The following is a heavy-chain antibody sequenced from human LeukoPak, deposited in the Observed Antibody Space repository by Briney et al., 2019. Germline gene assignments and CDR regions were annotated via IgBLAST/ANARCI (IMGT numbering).Heavy chain of an antibody. V-gene: IGHV1-2*02. CDR1: GYTFTGYY. J-gene: IGHJ4*02. D-gene: IGHD5-18*01. CDR3: ARGGYSYGYNIDY. CDR2: INPNSGGT. Sequence: ASVKVSCKASGYTFTGYYMHWVRQAPGQGLEWMGWINPNSGGTNYAQKFQGRVTMTRDTSTCTVYMELSSLRSEDTAVYYCARGGYSYGYNIDYWGQGTLVTVSS.